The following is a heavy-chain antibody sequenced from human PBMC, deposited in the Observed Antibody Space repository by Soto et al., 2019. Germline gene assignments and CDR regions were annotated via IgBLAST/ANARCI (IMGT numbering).Heavy chain of an antibody. CDR2: ISSSSSYI. D-gene: IGHD6-6*01. J-gene: IGHJ6*02. CDR3: TRDRLGYYYYYGMDV. V-gene: IGHV3-21*03. CDR1: GFTFSSYN. Sequence: GGSLRLSXAASGFTFSSYNMNWVRQAPGKGLEWVSSISSSSSYIYYADSVKGRFTISRDDSKSIAYLQMNSLKTEDTAVYYCTRDRLGYYYYYGMDVWGQGTTVTVSS.